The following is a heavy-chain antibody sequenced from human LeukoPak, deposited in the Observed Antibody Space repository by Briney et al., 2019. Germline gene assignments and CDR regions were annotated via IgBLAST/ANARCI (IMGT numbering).Heavy chain of an antibody. J-gene: IGHJ6*02. CDR2: INPSGGST. D-gene: IGHD6-19*01. CDR3: ARVQKGPAVAGNPNYYYYGMDV. CDR1: GYTFNNHY. Sequence: ASVKVSCKASGYTFNNHYMYWVRQAPGQGLEWMGVINPSGGSTSYAQKFQGRVTMTRDTSTSTVYMELSSLRSEDTAVYYCARVQKGPAVAGNPNYYYYGMDVWGQGTTVTVSS. V-gene: IGHV1-46*02.